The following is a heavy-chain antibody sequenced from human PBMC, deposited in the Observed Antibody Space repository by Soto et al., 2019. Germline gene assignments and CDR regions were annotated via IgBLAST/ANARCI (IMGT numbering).Heavy chain of an antibody. D-gene: IGHD5-12*01. CDR2: ISSSSSYI. V-gene: IGHV3-21*01. CDR3: ARRRYSPESDAFDI. Sequence: GGSLRLSCAASGFTFSSYSMNWVRQAPWKGLEWVSSISSSSSYIYYADSVKGRFTISRDNAKNSLYLQMNSLRAEDTAVYYCARRRYSPESDAFDIWGQGTMVTVSS. J-gene: IGHJ3*02. CDR1: GFTFSSYS.